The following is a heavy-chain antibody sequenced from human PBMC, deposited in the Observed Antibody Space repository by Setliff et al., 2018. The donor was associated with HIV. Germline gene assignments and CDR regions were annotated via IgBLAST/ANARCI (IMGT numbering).Heavy chain of an antibody. J-gene: IGHJ3*01. Sequence: SETLSLTCTVSGDSITGRWLSWIRQPPGKGLEWTGNIYHNGFANYNPSLKSRLTISVDTSKNQVSLTVSSVTPADTAVYYCARHICGTTACYAFDVWGPGTMVTVSS. V-gene: IGHV4-59*11. CDR3: ARHICGTTACYAFDV. D-gene: IGHD2-2*01. CDR2: IYHNGFA. CDR1: GDSITGRW.